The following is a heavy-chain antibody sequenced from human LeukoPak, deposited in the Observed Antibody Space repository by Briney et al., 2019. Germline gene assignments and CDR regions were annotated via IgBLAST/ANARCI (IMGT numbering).Heavy chain of an antibody. CDR1: GGSISSGGYY. CDR2: IYYSGST. J-gene: IGHJ4*02. CDR3: AREVPGDYFDY. D-gene: IGHD4-17*01. V-gene: IGHV4-31*03. Sequence: SQTLSLTCTVSGGSISSGGYYWSWIRQHPGKGLEWIGYIYYSGSTYYDPSLKSRVTISVDTSKDQFSLKLSSVTAADTAVYYCAREVPGDYFDYWGQGTLVTVSS.